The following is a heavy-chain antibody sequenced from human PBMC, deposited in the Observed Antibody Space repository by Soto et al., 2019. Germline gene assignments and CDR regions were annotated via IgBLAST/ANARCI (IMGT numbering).Heavy chain of an antibody. CDR2: MYNTGST. CDR1: GGSISSYY. J-gene: IGHJ6*02. CDR3: ARDLWGYCGADCYPLDV. V-gene: IGHV4-59*01. Sequence: QVRLQESGPGLVKPSETLSLTYTVSGGSISSYYWSWIRQPPGKGLEWIGYMYNTGSTIYNPSLKSLFTISVDTAKNQFSLKLNSVTAADTAVYYCARDLWGYCGADCYPLDVWGQGTTVTVSS. D-gene: IGHD2-21*02.